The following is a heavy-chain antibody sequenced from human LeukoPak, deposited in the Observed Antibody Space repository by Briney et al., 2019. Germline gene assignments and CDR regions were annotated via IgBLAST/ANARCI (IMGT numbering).Heavy chain of an antibody. Sequence: PSETLSLTRTVSGGSISNYYWSWIRQPPGKGLEWIGYIYYSGSTDYNPSLRSRVTISVDTSKNQFSLKLISVTAADTAMYYCARRGYDILTGYSGSFDYWGQGTLVTVSS. J-gene: IGHJ4*02. CDR1: GGSISNYY. D-gene: IGHD3-9*01. V-gene: IGHV4-59*01. CDR2: IYYSGST. CDR3: ARRGYDILTGYSGSFDY.